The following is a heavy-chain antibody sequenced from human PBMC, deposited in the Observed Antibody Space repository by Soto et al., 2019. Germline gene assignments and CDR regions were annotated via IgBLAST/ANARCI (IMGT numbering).Heavy chain of an antibody. CDR3: TRAAWFPYLQFY. D-gene: IGHD3-10*01. CDR1: VFTFSRFE. J-gene: IGHJ4*02. Sequence: GGSLRLSCAASVFTFSRFELHLVRQAPGKGLEWISYISSSGSAAYYASSVEGRFTISRDNANNSVYPQMDSLRAEDTALYYCTRAAWFPYLQFYWGEGALVTVSS. CDR2: ISSSGSAA. V-gene: IGHV3-48*03.